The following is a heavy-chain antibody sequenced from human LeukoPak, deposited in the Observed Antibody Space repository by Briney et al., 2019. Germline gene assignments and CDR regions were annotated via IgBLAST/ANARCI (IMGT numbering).Heavy chain of an antibody. D-gene: IGHD3-16*01. V-gene: IGHV3-72*01. CDR2: SRNKANSYTT. CDR3: AKDKRGGGFDI. Sequence: GGSLRLSCAASGFIFSDHYMDWVRQAPGKGLEWVGRSRNKANSYTTEYAASVKGRFTISRDDSKKSMYVHMNSLKTEDTAVFYCAKDKRGGGFDIWGQGTMVTVSS. J-gene: IGHJ3*02. CDR1: GFIFSDHY.